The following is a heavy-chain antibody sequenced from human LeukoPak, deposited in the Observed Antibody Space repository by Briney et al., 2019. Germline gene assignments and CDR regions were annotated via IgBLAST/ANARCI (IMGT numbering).Heavy chain of an antibody. CDR3: TRGARGGGYEAFDF. J-gene: IGHJ4*02. CDR1: GYTFNVYY. V-gene: IGHV1-2*02. D-gene: IGHD5-12*01. CDR2: INPNSGGT. Sequence: GASVKVSCTASGYTFNVYYIHWVRQAPGQGLEWMAWINPNSGGTDYAHKFQGRVTMTRDTSISTAYMELSRLRSDDTAVYYCTRGARGGGYEAFDFWGQGTLVTVSS.